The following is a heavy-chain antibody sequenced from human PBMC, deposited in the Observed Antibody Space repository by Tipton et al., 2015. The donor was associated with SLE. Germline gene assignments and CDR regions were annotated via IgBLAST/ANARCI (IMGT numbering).Heavy chain of an antibody. CDR3: ARAVGYDDALDI. V-gene: IGHV3-30*02. D-gene: IGHD5-12*01. J-gene: IGHJ3*02. CDR1: GFSVTNYD. Sequence: SLRLSCAASGFSVTNYDMHWVRQAPGKGLEWLTCMRSDGSHKYRDTVKGRFTISRDNSKNSLFLRMNSLRVEDTALYYCARAVGYDDALDIWGQGTMVTVSS. CDR2: MRSDGSHK.